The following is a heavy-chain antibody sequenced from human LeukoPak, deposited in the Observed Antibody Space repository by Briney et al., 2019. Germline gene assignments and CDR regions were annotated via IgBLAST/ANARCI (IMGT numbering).Heavy chain of an antibody. CDR1: GDSINSSNYY. CDR2: IYYSGST. D-gene: IGHD3-10*01. J-gene: IGHJ2*01. V-gene: IGHV4-61*01. Sequence: SETLSLTCTVSGDSINSSNYYWAWIRQPPGKGLEWIGYIYYSGSTNYNPSLKSRVSISVDTSKNQFSLKLSSVTAADTAVYYCAKDLGSGKRYFDLWGRGTLVTVSS. CDR3: AKDLGSGKRYFDL.